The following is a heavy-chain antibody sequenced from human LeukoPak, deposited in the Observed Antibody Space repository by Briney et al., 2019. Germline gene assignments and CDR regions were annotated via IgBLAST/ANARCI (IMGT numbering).Heavy chain of an antibody. J-gene: IGHJ4*02. Sequence: PSETLSLTCTVSGGSISSYYWSWIRQPPGKGLEWIGYIYYSGSTNYNPSLKSRVTISVDTSKNQFSLKLSSVTAADTAVYYCARVGYDFWSGYSSRGFDYWGQGTLVTVSS. CDR2: IYYSGST. CDR3: ARVGYDFWSGYSSRGFDY. D-gene: IGHD3-3*01. V-gene: IGHV4-59*12. CDR1: GGSISSYY.